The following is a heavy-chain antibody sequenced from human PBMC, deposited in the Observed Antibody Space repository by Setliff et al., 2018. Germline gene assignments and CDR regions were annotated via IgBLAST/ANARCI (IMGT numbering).Heavy chain of an antibody. CDR1: GYIFTGYY. V-gene: IGHV1-2*06. CDR3: ARYNWNTNWFDP. J-gene: IGHJ5*02. Sequence: GASVKVSCKASGYIFTGYYMHWVRQAPGQGLEWMGRISPHTGGTNSAQKFQGRVTMTRDTSVSTVYMELNSLRSEDTALYYCARYNWNTNWFDPWGQGTLVTVSS. D-gene: IGHD1-20*01. CDR2: ISPHTGGT.